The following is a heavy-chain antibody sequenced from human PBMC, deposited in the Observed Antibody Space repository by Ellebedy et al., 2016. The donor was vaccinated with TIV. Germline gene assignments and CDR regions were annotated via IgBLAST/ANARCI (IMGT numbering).Heavy chain of an antibody. CDR1: GGSISTSTYY. V-gene: IGHV4-39*07. Sequence: SETLSLTXTVSGGSISTSTYYWGWIRQPPGKGLEWIGSIYYSGSTNYNPSLKSRVTMSVDTSKSQFSLNLSSVTAADTAVYYCAGFMVRGVIKDYWGQGTLVTVSS. J-gene: IGHJ4*02. CDR2: IYYSGST. CDR3: AGFMVRGVIKDY. D-gene: IGHD3-10*01.